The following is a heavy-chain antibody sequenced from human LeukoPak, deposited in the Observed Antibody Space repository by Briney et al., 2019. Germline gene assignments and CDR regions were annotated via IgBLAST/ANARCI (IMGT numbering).Heavy chain of an antibody. CDR1: GYTFTSYG. V-gene: IGHV1-18*01. Sequence: ASVKVSCKASGYTFTSYGISWVRQAPGQGLEWMGWISAYNGNTNYAQKLQGRVTMTTHTSTSTAYMELRSLRSDDTAMYYCARWYVVVPAAMGYSGYDTTGFVDYWGQGTLVTVSS. J-gene: IGHJ4*02. CDR3: ARWYVVVPAAMGYSGYDTTGFVDY. D-gene: IGHD2-2*01. CDR2: ISAYNGNT.